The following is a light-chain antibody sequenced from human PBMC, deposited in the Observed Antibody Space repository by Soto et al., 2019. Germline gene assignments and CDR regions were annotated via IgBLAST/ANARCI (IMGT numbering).Light chain of an antibody. Sequence: EIVLTQSPGTLSLSPGERATLSCRASQSIRSSSLAWYQQKPGQAPRLLIYGASTRATGIPARFSGSGSGTEFTLTISSLQSEDFTVYSCLQYHNLWAFGQGTKVDI. J-gene: IGKJ1*01. V-gene: IGKV3D-7*01. CDR3: LQYHNLWA. CDR1: QSIRSSS. CDR2: GAS.